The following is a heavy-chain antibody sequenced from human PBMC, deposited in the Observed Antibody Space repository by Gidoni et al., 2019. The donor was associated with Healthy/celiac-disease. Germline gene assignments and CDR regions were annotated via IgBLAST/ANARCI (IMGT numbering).Heavy chain of an antibody. J-gene: IGHJ4*02. V-gene: IGHV4-34*01. CDR1: GGSFSGYY. CDR3: ARGLGFAY. CDR2: INHSGST. D-gene: IGHD7-27*01. Sequence: QVQLQQWGAGLLKPSETLSLTCAVYGGSFSGYYWSWIRQPPGKGLEWIGEINHSGSTNYNPSLKSRVTISVDTSKNQFSLKLSSVTAADTAVYYCARGLGFAYWGQGTLVTVSS.